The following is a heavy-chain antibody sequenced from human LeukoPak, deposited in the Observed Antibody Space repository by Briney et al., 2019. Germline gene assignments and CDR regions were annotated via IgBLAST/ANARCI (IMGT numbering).Heavy chain of an antibody. CDR2: IYSGGST. CDR1: GFTVSSNY. CDR3: ARVEYYDSSYFDY. Sequence: PGGSLRLSCAASGFTVSSNYMSWVRQAPGKGLEWVSVIYSGGSTYYADSVKGRFTISRDNSKNTLYLQMNSLRAEDTAVYYCARVEYYDSSYFDYWGQGTLVTVSS. V-gene: IGHV3-53*01. D-gene: IGHD3-22*01. J-gene: IGHJ4*02.